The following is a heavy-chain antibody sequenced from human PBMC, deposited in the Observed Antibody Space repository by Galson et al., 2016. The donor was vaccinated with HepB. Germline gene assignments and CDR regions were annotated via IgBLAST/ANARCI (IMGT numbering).Heavy chain of an antibody. D-gene: IGHD1-14*01. CDR3: VRDSRYHYHDY. Sequence: SLRLSCAASGFTFTDHYMDWVRQAPWTGPEWVARIRNKAASYSTDSAASVNGRFTVSRDDSKSSLYLQMNSLKTEDSAMYYCVRDSRYHYHDYWGQGTLVTVSS. CDR1: GFTFTDHY. V-gene: IGHV3-72*01. CDR2: IRNKAASYST. J-gene: IGHJ4*02.